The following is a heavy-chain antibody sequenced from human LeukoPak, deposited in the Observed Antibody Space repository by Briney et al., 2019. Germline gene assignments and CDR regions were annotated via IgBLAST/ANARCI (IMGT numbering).Heavy chain of an antibody. Sequence: PGGSLRLSRAASGFTFSNFNMNWVRQAPGKGLEWISYISGTSATIYYADSVKGRFTISRDNSKNTLYLQMNSLRAEDTAVYYCASATGPSYYFDYWGQGTLVTVSS. D-gene: IGHD1-1*01. CDR1: GFTFSNFN. V-gene: IGHV3-48*01. J-gene: IGHJ4*02. CDR3: ASATGPSYYFDY. CDR2: ISGTSATI.